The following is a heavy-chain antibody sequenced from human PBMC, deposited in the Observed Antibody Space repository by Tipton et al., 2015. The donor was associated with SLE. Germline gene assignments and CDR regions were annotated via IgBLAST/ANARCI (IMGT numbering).Heavy chain of an antibody. D-gene: IGHD4-11*01. Sequence: TLSLTCTVSGGSISHYNYFWAWIRQPPGKGLEWLGYIHYSGTTNYNPSLKSRVTMSVDTSKNQFSLNLRSVTAADTAMYYCARPRERDYNDAFDIWGQGTMVIVSS. CDR3: ARPRERDYNDAFDI. CDR1: GGSISHYNYF. J-gene: IGHJ3*02. CDR2: IHYSGTT. V-gene: IGHV4-61*05.